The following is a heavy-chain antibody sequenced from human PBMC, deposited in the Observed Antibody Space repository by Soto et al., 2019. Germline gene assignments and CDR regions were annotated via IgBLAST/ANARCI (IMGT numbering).Heavy chain of an antibody. CDR2: MYSGGST. D-gene: IGHD2-21*01. V-gene: IGHV3-53*04. Sequence: EVQLVESGGGLVQPGGSLRLSCAASGIIVKSNYMNWVRQAPGKGPEWVSIMYSGGSTYYADSVKGRFTISRHNSKDTLYLQMNSLRTEDTATYYCARGVFGQPDSWGQGTLVIVSS. CDR3: ARGVFGQPDS. J-gene: IGHJ5*01. CDR1: GIIVKSNY.